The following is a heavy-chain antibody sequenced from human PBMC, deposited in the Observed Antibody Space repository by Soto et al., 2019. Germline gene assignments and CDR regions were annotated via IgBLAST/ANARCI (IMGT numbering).Heavy chain of an antibody. Sequence: PSETLSLTCAVYGGSFSGYYWDWIRQPPGKGLEWIGEINHRGSTNYNPSLKSRVTISVDTSKNQFSLKLSSVTAADTAVYYCASGIGEYQMLPRWFDPWDQGTLVTVSS. V-gene: IGHV4-34*01. CDR2: INHRGST. CDR1: GGSFSGYY. J-gene: IGHJ5*02. D-gene: IGHD2-2*01. CDR3: ASGIGEYQMLPRWFDP.